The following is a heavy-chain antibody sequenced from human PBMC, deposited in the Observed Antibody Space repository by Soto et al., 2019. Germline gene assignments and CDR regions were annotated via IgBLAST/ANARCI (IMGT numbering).Heavy chain of an antibody. Sequence: PGGSLRLSCAASGFTFSNHWMNWVRQVPGRGMEWVAKIKEDGSSTYFADSVRGRFTISRDNAKNALYLEMNSLRAEDTALYYCTRDIGGRWAYWGPGALVTVSS. J-gene: IGHJ4*02. CDR3: TRDIGGRWAY. CDR1: GFTFSNHW. D-gene: IGHD3-16*01. V-gene: IGHV3-7*01. CDR2: IKEDGSST.